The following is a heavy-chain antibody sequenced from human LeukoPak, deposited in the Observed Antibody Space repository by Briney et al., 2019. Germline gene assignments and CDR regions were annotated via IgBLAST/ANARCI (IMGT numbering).Heavy chain of an antibody. CDR1: GFTFNNYA. Sequence: GGSLRLSCTVSGFTFNNYAMSWVRQAPGKGLEWVSAISGSGGSTYYADSVKGRFTISRDNSKNTLYLQMNSLRAEDTAVYYCAKDRDKTYDSSGPWGQGTLVTVSS. CDR2: ISGSGGST. J-gene: IGHJ5*02. D-gene: IGHD3-22*01. CDR3: AKDRDKTYDSSGP. V-gene: IGHV3-23*01.